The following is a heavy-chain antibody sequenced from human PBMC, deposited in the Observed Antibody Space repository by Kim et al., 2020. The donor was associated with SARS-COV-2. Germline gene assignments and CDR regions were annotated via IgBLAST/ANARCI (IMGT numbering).Heavy chain of an antibody. V-gene: IGHV4-39*01. CDR2: IYSGGST. CDR3: ARPNGNTYVRFFDY. D-gene: IGHD3-16*01. Sequence: SETLSLTCTVSSGSISSSSYYWAWIRQAPGKGLEWIGSIYSGGSTYYNLSLKSRITISVDTSQNQLFLRLASVTAADTAVYYCARPNGNTYVRFFDYWG. CDR1: SGSISSSSYY. J-gene: IGHJ4*03.